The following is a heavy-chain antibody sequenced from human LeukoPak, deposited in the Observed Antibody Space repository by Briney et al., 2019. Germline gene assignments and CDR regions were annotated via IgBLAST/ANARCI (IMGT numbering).Heavy chain of an antibody. CDR3: ARDVAATGTYTDY. CDR1: GFTASSNY. V-gene: IGHV3-53*01. J-gene: IGHJ4*02. Sequence: GGSLRLSCAASGFTASSNYMSWVRQAPGKGLEWVSVYSGSSADYADSVKGRFTISRDNSKNTLYLQMNSLRAEDTAVYYCARDVAATGTYTDYWGQGTLVTVSS. CDR2: YSGSSA. D-gene: IGHD6-13*01.